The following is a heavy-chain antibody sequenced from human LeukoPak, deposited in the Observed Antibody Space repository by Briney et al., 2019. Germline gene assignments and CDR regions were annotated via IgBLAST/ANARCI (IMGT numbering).Heavy chain of an antibody. CDR2: IYHSGST. J-gene: IGHJ5*02. D-gene: IGHD3-10*01. Sequence: SGTLSLTCAVSGGSISSSNWWSWIRQPPGKGLEWIGEIYHSGSTNYNPSLKSRVTISVDKSKTQFSLQLSSVTAADTAFYYCARVEGLGYSYGSGGWFDPWGQGTLVTVSS. CDR1: GGSISSSNW. CDR3: ARVEGLGYSYGSGGWFDP. V-gene: IGHV4-4*02.